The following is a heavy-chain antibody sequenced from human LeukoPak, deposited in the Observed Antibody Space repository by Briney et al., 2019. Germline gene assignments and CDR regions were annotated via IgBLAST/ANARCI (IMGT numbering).Heavy chain of an antibody. CDR2: IIPIFGTA. D-gene: IGHD6-13*01. V-gene: IGHV1-69*05. Sequence: SVKVSCKASGGTFSSYAISWVRQAPGQGLEWMGGIIPIFGTANYAQKFQGRVTITTDESTSTAYMVLSSLRSEDTTVYYCARGPPEQQLVYWGQGTLVTVSS. J-gene: IGHJ4*02. CDR3: ARGPPEQQLVY. CDR1: GGTFSSYA.